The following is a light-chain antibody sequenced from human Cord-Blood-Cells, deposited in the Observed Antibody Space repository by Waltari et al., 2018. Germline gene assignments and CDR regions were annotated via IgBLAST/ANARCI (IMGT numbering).Light chain of an antibody. V-gene: IGLV2-14*01. CDR1: SSDVGGYNH. CDR2: DVS. J-gene: IGLJ3*02. CDR3: SSYTSSSTWV. Sequence: QSALTQPASVSGSPGQSITISCTGTSSDVGGYNHFSWYQQHPGKAPKLMIYDVSNRPSGVSNRFSGSKSGNTASLTISGLQAEDXADYYCSSYTSSSTWVFGGGTKLTVL.